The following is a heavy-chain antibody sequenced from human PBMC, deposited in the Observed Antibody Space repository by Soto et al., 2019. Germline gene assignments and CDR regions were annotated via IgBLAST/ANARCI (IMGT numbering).Heavy chain of an antibody. CDR2: IIPIFGTA. V-gene: IGHV1-69*12. D-gene: IGHD3-22*01. CDR3: ARDRYYYDSSGHMYDAFDI. J-gene: IGHJ3*02. Sequence: QVQLVQSGAEVKKPGSSVKVSCKASGGTFSSYAISWVRQAPGQGLEWMGGIIPIFGTANYAQKFQGRVTITADESTSTAYIELSSLRSEDTAVYYCARDRYYYDSSGHMYDAFDIWGQGTMVTVSS. CDR1: GGTFSSYA.